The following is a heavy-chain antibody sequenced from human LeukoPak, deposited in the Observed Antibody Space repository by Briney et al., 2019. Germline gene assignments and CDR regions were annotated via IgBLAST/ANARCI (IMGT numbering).Heavy chain of an antibody. CDR3: ARVFGSGWTFNFDY. CDR1: GGSISSYY. V-gene: IGHV4-4*07. CDR2: IYTSGST. D-gene: IGHD6-19*01. J-gene: IGHJ4*02. Sequence: SETLSLTCTVSGGSISSYYWSWIRQPAGKGLEWIGRIYTSGSTYYNPSLKSRVTMSVDTSKNQFSLKLSSVTAADTAVYYCARVFGSGWTFNFDYWGQGTLVTVSS.